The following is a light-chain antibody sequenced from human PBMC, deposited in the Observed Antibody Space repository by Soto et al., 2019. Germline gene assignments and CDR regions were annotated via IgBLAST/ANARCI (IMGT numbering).Light chain of an antibody. J-gene: IGKJ2*01. CDR2: GAS. V-gene: IGKV3-15*01. CDR1: QSVTSD. CDR3: QQYSNWPYT. Sequence: EIVMTQSPATLSVSPGERATLSCRASQSVTSDLAWYQQKPGQAPRLLIYGASTRATGLPARFSGSGSGTEFTLTISSRQSEDFAVYFCQQYSNWPYTFGQGTKLEIK.